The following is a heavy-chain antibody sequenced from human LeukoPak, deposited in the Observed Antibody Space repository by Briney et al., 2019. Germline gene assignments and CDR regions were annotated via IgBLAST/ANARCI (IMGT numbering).Heavy chain of an antibody. Sequence: PGGSLRLSCAASGFTFSSYAMSWVRQAPGKGLEWVSAISGSGGSTYYADSVKGRFTISRDNSKNTLYLQMNSLRAEDTAVYYCAKDPPRSGYCSGGSCYSLDYWGQGTLVTVSS. CDR3: AKDPPRSGYCSGGSCYSLDY. CDR2: ISGSGGST. J-gene: IGHJ4*02. D-gene: IGHD2-15*01. CDR1: GFTFSSYA. V-gene: IGHV3-23*01.